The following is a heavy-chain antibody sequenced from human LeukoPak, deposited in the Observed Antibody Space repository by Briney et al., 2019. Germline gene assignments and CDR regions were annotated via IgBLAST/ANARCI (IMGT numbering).Heavy chain of an antibody. V-gene: IGHV3-30*02. CDR2: ISYDGSIK. J-gene: IGHJ4*02. Sequence: PGGSLRLSCAASGFAFSDYGMHWVRQAPGKGLEWVAFISYDGSIKYYADSVKGRFTISRDNSKNTLYLQMNSLRAEDTAVYYCAKDGGRTVDYWGQGTLVTVSS. CDR3: AKDGGRTVDY. CDR1: GFAFSDYG. D-gene: IGHD1-14*01.